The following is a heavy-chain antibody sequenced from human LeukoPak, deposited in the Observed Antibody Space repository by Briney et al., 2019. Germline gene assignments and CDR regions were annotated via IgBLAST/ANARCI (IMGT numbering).Heavy chain of an antibody. J-gene: IGHJ6*02. CDR2: INPNSGGT. V-gene: IGHV1-2*02. CDR3: ARDPWGDFANPFYYYGMDV. Sequence: ASVKVSCKASGGTFSSYAISWVRQAPGQGLEWMGWINPNSGGTNYAQKFQGRVTMTRDTSISTAYMELSRLRSDDTAVYYCARDPWGDFANPFYYYGMDVWGQGTTVTVSS. D-gene: IGHD3-16*01. CDR1: GGTFSSYA.